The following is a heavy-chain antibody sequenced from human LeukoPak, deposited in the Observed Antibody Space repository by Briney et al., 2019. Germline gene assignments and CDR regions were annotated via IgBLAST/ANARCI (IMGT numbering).Heavy chain of an antibody. CDR3: ARLHYYDSSGYYRFDY. CDR1: GGSISSSSYY. Sequence: RPSETLSLTCTVSGGSISSSSYYWGWIRQPPGKGLEWIGSIYYSGSTYYNPSLKSRVTISVDTSKNQFSLKLSSVTAADTAVYYCARLHYYDSSGYYRFDYWGQGTLVTVSS. D-gene: IGHD3-22*01. J-gene: IGHJ4*02. V-gene: IGHV4-39*01. CDR2: IYYSGST.